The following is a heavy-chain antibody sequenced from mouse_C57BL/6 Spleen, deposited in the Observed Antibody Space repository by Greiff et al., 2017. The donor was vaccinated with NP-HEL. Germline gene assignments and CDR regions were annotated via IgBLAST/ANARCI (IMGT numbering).Heavy chain of an antibody. Sequence: VQLQQSGAELVRPGASVKLSCTASGFNITDAYMHWVKQRPEQGLEWIGWIDPENGDTVYASKFQGKATITADTSSNTAYLQLSSLTSEDTAVYYCTTGDYGNSYYYDYWGKGTTLTVSS. J-gene: IGHJ2*01. V-gene: IGHV14-4*01. CDR1: GFNITDAY. D-gene: IGHD2-1*01. CDR3: TTGDYGNSYYYDY. CDR2: IDPENGDT.